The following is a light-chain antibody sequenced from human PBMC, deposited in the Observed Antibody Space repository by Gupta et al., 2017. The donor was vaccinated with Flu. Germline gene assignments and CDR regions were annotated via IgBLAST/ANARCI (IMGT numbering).Light chain of an antibody. CDR3: QGSYRSSDTLV. J-gene: IGLJ2*01. CDR1: DIGSKN. Sequence: KTNTCTGTSNDIGSKNEVCYHQKPRGTPPLLIYYDSNRRSWVPERCSAANYASTATLTNIWVHAGDEAAYYCQGSYRSSDTLVFGGGTKLTVL. CDR2: YDS. V-gene: IGLV3-21*04.